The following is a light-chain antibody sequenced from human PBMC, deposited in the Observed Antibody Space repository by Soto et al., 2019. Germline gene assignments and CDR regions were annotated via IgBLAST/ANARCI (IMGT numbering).Light chain of an antibody. CDR2: GAS. J-gene: IGKJ2*01. Sequence: EIVMTQSPATLSVSPGERAALSCRASQSVSNNLAWYQQKPGQAPRLLIYGASTRATGIPARFSGSGSGTEFPLTISSLQSEDFAVYYCQQYVNWPYTFGQGTKLQIK. CDR3: QQYVNWPYT. V-gene: IGKV3-15*01. CDR1: QSVSNN.